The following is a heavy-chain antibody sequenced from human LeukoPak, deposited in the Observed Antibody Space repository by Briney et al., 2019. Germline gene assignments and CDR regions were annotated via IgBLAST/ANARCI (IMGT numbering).Heavy chain of an antibody. D-gene: IGHD3-22*01. CDR2: INHSGST. J-gene: IGHJ4*02. Sequence: ASETLSLTCAVYGGSFSGYYWSWIRQPPGKGLEWIGEINHSGSTYYNPSLKSRVTISVDSSKNQFSLKLTSVTAADTAVYYCATLGEYYDSSGHYYNWGQGTLVTVSS. V-gene: IGHV4-34*01. CDR3: ATLGEYYDSSGHYYN. CDR1: GGSFSGYY.